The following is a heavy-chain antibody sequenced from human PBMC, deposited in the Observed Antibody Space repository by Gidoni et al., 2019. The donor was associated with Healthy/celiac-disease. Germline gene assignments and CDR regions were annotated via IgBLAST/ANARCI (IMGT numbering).Heavy chain of an antibody. V-gene: IGHV4-31*02. CDR1: TCGGYY. J-gene: IGHJ4*02. Sequence: TCGGYYWSWIRQHQGKGLEWIGYIYYSGSTYYNPSLKSRVTISVDTSKNQFSLKLSSVTAADTAVYYCARLDYDRVFDYWGQGTLVTVSS. CDR2: IYYSGST. CDR3: ARLDYDRVFDY. D-gene: IGHD4-17*01.